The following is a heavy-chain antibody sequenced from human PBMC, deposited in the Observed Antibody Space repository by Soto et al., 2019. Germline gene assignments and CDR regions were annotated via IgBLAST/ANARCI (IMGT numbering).Heavy chain of an antibody. CDR1: GFTFSSYW. Sequence: PGGSLRLSCAASGFTFSSYWMHWVRQAPGKGLVWVSRINSDGSSTSYADSVKGRFTISRDNAKNTLYLQMNSLRAEDTAVYYCARYITRGYYFDYWGQGTPGTVSA. V-gene: IGHV3-74*01. D-gene: IGHD3-10*01. J-gene: IGHJ4*02. CDR2: INSDGSST. CDR3: ARYITRGYYFDY.